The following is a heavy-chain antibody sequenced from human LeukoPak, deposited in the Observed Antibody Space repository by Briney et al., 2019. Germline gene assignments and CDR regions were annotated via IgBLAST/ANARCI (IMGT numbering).Heavy chain of an antibody. CDR3: GTTVTTGRRY. CDR2: IKQDGSEK. V-gene: IGHV3-7*01. J-gene: IGHJ4*02. CDR1: GFTFSSYG. Sequence: GGSLRLSCAASGFTFSSYGMHWVRQAPGKGLEWVANIKQDGSEKYYMDSVKGRFTISRDNAKNSLYLQMNSLRAEDTAVYYCGTTVTTGRRYWGQGTLVTVSS. D-gene: IGHD4-17*01.